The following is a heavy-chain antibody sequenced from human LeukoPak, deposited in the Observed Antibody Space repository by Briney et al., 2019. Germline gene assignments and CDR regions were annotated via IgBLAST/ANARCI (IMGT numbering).Heavy chain of an antibody. CDR3: ARERVAVVVVPAAIRFGYYHYGMDV. CDR2: ISAYNGNT. J-gene: IGHJ6*02. V-gene: IGHV1-18*01. CDR1: GYTFTNYD. D-gene: IGHD2-2*01. Sequence: ASVKVSCKASGYTFTNYDINWVRQAPGQGLEWMGWISAYNGNTNYAQKLQGRVTMTTDTSTSTAYMELRSLRSDDTAVYYCARERVAVVVVPAAIRFGYYHYGMDVWGQGTTVTVSS.